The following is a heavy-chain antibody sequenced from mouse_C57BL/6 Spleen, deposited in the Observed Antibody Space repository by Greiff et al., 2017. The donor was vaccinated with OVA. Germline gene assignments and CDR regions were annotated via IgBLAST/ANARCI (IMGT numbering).Heavy chain of an antibody. CDR3: TRRYYGSSSLDY. CDR1: GYTFTDYE. CDR2: IDPETGGT. D-gene: IGHD1-1*01. Sequence: VKLVESGAELVRPGASVTLSCKASGYTFTDYEMHWVKQTPVHGLEWIGAIDPETGGTAYNQKFKGKAILTADKSSSTAYMELRSLTSEDSAVYYCTRRYYGSSSLDYWGQGTTLTVSS. J-gene: IGHJ2*01. V-gene: IGHV1-15*01.